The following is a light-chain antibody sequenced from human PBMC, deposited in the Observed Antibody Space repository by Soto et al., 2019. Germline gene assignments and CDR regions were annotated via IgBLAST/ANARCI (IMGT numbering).Light chain of an antibody. Sequence: QSALTQPASVSGSPGQSITISCTGTSSDVGGYNYVSWYQHHPGKAPKLMIYEVSNRPSGVSNRFSGSKSGNTASLTISGLQAEDEADYYCTSYTSSSTSYVFGTGTKLTVL. V-gene: IGLV2-14*01. CDR1: SSDVGGYNY. CDR3: TSYTSSSTSYV. CDR2: EVS. J-gene: IGLJ1*01.